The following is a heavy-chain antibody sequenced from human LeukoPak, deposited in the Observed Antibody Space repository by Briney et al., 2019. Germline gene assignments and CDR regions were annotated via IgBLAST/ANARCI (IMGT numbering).Heavy chain of an antibody. V-gene: IGHV1-2*02. D-gene: IGHD6-19*01. Sequence: GASVKVSCKASGYTFTGYYMHWVRRAPGQGLGWMGWINPNSGGTNYAQKFQGRVTMTRDTSISTAYMELSRLRSDDTAVYYCARIELSYSSGPWGQGTLVTVSS. J-gene: IGHJ5*02. CDR3: ARIELSYSSGP. CDR1: GYTFTGYY. CDR2: INPNSGGT.